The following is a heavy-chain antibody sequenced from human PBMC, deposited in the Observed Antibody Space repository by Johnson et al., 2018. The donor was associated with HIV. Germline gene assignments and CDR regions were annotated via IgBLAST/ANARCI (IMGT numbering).Heavy chain of an antibody. CDR1: GFTFGDYA. Sequence: VQLVESGGGLVQPGRSLRLSCTASGFTFGDYAMSWVRQAPGKGLEWVGFIRSKTYGRTTEYAESVKGRFTIPRDDSKSIAYLQMNSLKTEDTAVYYCTRDQKFCHLCGGDDAFDIWGQGTMVTVSS. CDR3: TRDQKFCHLCGGDDAFDI. D-gene: IGHD2-21*01. J-gene: IGHJ3*02. CDR2: IRSKTYGRTT. V-gene: IGHV3-49*04.